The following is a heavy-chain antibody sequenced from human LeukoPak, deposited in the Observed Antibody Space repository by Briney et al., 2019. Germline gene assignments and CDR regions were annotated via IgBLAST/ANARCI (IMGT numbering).Heavy chain of an antibody. CDR1: GGSISSYY. Sequence: SETLSLTCTVSGGSISSYYWSWIRQPPGKGLEWIGYIYYSGSTNYNPSLKSRVTISVDTSKNQFSLKLSSVTAADTAVYYCARARVVPAAMLHYFDYWGQGTLVTVSS. D-gene: IGHD2-2*01. J-gene: IGHJ4*02. CDR2: IYYSGST. V-gene: IGHV4-59*01. CDR3: ARARVVPAAMLHYFDY.